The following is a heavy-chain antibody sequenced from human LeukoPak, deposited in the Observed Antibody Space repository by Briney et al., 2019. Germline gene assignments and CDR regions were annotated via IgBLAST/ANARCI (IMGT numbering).Heavy chain of an antibody. V-gene: IGHV3-11*05. Sequence: PGGSLRLSCAGSGFTFSDYYMAWIRQAPGKGLQRISYMRRGSDVKTYADSVKGRFTISRDNDKNSLCLQMNSLTAEDTAIYYCAREVGGSRAFDVWGQGTMVTVSS. J-gene: IGHJ3*01. D-gene: IGHD6-13*01. CDR3: AREVGGSRAFDV. CDR1: GFTFSDYY. CDR2: MRRGSDVK.